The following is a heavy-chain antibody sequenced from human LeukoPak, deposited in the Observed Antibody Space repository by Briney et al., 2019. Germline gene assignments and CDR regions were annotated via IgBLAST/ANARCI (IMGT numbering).Heavy chain of an antibody. D-gene: IGHD6-19*01. Sequence: GGSLRLSCAASGFILSTYVMSWVRQAPGKGLEWVAVISYDGSNKYYADYVKGRLTISRDNSKNTLYLQMNSLGAEDTAVYYCARDWQWLVKSGNIDYWGQGTLVTVSS. V-gene: IGHV3-30*03. CDR1: GFILSTYV. J-gene: IGHJ4*02. CDR2: ISYDGSNK. CDR3: ARDWQWLVKSGNIDY.